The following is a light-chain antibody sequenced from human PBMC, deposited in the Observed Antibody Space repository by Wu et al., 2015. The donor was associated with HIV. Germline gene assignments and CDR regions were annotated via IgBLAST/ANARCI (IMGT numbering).Light chain of an antibody. V-gene: IGKV3-20*01. J-gene: IGKJ1*01. Sequence: EIVLTQSPGTLSLSPGERATLSCRASQSVSSSYLAWYQQKPGRAPRLLIYDASSRATGIPDRFSGSGSGADFTLTISRLEPEDFAVYYCQQYASSHSFGQGTKVEIK. CDR2: DAS. CDR3: QQYASSHS. CDR1: QSVSSSY.